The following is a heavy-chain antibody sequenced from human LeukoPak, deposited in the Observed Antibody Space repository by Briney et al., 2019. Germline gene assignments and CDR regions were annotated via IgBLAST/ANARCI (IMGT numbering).Heavy chain of an antibody. V-gene: IGHV3-30*18. CDR1: GFTFSGDG. Sequence: PGRSLRLSCAASGFTFSGDGMHWGRQAPGKGREGVAGSSYDGSDKYYADSVKGRLPMAGDNSKNILYLQMNSLRADDTAVYYCAKDMHYDSSGYYGLQFDSWGQGTLVTVSS. CDR3: AKDMHYDSSGYYGLQFDS. D-gene: IGHD3-22*01. CDR2: SSYDGSDK. J-gene: IGHJ4*02.